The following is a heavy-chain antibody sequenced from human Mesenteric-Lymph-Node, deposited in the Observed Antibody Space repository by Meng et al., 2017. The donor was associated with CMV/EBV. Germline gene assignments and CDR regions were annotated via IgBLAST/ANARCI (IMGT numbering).Heavy chain of an antibody. D-gene: IGHD3-22*01. CDR3: ARVRYYDTTGPPGV. V-gene: IGHV1-2*02. CDR1: GYMSVSPSV. Sequence: ASVKVSCKASGYMSVSPSVINWVRQAPGQGLEWLGWINPKNGDTRFAQTFKGRVSMTRDTSISTAYMDLSSLRSDDTAVYYCARVRYYDTTGPPGVWGQGTLVTVSS. J-gene: IGHJ4*02. CDR2: INPKNGDT.